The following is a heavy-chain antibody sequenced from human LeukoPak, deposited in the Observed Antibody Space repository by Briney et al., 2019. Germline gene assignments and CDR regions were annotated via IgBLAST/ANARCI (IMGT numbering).Heavy chain of an antibody. CDR2: ISSSSSYI. CDR1: GFTFSSYS. Sequence: GGSLRLSCAASGFTFSSYSMNWVRQAPGRGLEWVSSISSSSSYIYYADSVKGRFTISRDNAKNSLYLQMNSLRAEDTAVYYCARVFGHCSSTSCPYYFDYWGQGTLVTVSP. V-gene: IGHV3-21*01. D-gene: IGHD2-2*01. J-gene: IGHJ4*02. CDR3: ARVFGHCSSTSCPYYFDY.